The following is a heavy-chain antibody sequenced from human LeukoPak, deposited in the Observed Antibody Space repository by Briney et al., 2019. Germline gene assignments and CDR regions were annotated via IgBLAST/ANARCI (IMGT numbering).Heavy chain of an antibody. V-gene: IGHV3-30*02. CDR1: GFTFSSYG. Sequence: GGSLRLSCAASGFTFSSYGMHWVRQAPGKGLEWVAFIRYDGSNKYYADSVKGRFTISRDNSKNTLYLQMNSLRAEDTAVYYCAKDPYYYGSGSYYILDYWGQGTLVTVSS. CDR3: AKDPYYYGSGSYYILDY. D-gene: IGHD3-10*01. CDR2: IRYDGSNK. J-gene: IGHJ4*02.